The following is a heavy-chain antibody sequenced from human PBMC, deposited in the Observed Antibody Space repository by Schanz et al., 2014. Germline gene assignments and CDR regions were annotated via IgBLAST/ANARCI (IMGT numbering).Heavy chain of an antibody. CDR2: ISPNSGDT. CDR1: GYTFINSD. Sequence: QVQLVQSGAEVKNPGASVKVSCKASGYTFINSDINWVRQAPGQGLEWMGRISPNSGDTHSAQKFQGRVTMTWDRSISTANMELSRLRSDDTAVYYCARENKDYDSILNKFFHYGLDLWGQGTTVTVSS. J-gene: IGHJ6*02. V-gene: IGHV1-2*06. CDR3: ARENKDYDSILNKFFHYGLDL. D-gene: IGHD3-3*02.